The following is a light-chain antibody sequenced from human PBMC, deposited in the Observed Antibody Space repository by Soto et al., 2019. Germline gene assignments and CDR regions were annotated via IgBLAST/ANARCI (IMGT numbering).Light chain of an antibody. J-gene: IGLJ2*01. V-gene: IGLV1-44*01. CDR1: SSNIGTNT. CDR3: AAWGVSLVV. Sequence: QSALPQPPSASGTPGQRVTISCSGSSSNIGTNTVIWYQQLPGAAPKLLIYSDNQRPSGVPDRFSGSKSGTSASLAISGLQSEDEADYYCAAWGVSLVVFGGGTKVTVL. CDR2: SDN.